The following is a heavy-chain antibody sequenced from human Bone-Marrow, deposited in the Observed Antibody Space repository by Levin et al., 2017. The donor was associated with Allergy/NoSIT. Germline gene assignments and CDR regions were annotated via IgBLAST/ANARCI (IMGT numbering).Heavy chain of an antibody. CDR2: IYYSGST. D-gene: IGHD3-3*01. V-gene: IGHV4-39*01. J-gene: IGHJ5*02. CDR3: ARSALRVVPRAGGWFDP. Sequence: SETLSLTCTVSGGSISSSSYYWGWIRQPPGTGLEWIGSIYYSGSTYYNPSLKSRVTISVDTSKNQFSLKLSSVTAADTAVYYCARSALRVVPRAGGWFDPWGQGTLVTVSS. CDR1: GGSISSSSYY.